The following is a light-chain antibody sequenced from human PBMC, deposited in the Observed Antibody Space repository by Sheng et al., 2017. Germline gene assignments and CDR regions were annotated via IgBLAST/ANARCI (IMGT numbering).Light chain of an antibody. V-gene: IGLV1-47*01. J-gene: IGLJ1*01. CDR2: RNN. CDR1: SSNIGSNY. Sequence: QSVLTQPPSASGTPGQRVTISCSGSSSNIGSNYVYWYQQLPGTAPKLLIYRNNQRPSGVPDRFSGSKSGTSASLAISELRSEDEADYYCAAWDDSLSAPYVFGTGTKVTVL. CDR3: AAWDDSLSAPYV.